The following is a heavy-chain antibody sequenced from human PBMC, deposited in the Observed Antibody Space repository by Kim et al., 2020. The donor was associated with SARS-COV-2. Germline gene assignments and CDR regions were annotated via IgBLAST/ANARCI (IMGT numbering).Heavy chain of an antibody. Sequence: QKFQGRVTMTRNTSISTAYMELSSLRSEDTAVYYCAREKCSSTSCYDYDHWGQGTLVTVSS. J-gene: IGHJ5*02. V-gene: IGHV1-8*01. CDR3: AREKCSSTSCYDYDH. D-gene: IGHD2-2*01.